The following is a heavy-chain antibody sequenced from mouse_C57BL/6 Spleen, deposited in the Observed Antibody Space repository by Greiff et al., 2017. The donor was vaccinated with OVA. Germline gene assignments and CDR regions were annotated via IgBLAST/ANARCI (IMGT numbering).Heavy chain of an antibody. J-gene: IGHJ4*01. V-gene: IGHV1-85*01. CDR3: ARGGGNYKSYYAMDY. CDR1: GYTFTSYD. CDR2: IYPRDGST. Sequence: LVESGPELVKPGASVKLSCKASGYTFTSYDINWVKQRPGQGLEWIGWIYPRDGSTKYNEKFKGKATLTVDTSSSTAYMELHSLTSEDSAVYFCARGGGNYKSYYAMDYWGQGTSVTVSS. D-gene: IGHD2-1*01.